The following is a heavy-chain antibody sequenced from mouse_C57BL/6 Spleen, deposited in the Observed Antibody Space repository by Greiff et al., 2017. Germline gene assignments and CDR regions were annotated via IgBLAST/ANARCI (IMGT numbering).Heavy chain of an antibody. D-gene: IGHD1-1*01. Sequence: VQLQQSGPELVKPGASVKISCKASGYTFTDYYMNWVKQSHGKSLEWIGDINPNNGGTSYNQQFKGKATLTVDKSSSTAYMELRSLTSEDSAVYYCERCLTTVVAGDYAMDYWGQGTSVTVSS. J-gene: IGHJ4*01. CDR3: ERCLTTVVAGDYAMDY. CDR1: GYTFTDYY. CDR2: INPNNGGT. V-gene: IGHV1-26*01.